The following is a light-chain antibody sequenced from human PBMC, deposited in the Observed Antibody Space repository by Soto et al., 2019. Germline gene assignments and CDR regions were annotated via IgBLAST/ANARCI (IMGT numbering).Light chain of an antibody. CDR2: AAS. CDR1: QGVTTD. V-gene: IGKV1-6*01. CDR3: LQYYTFPLT. Sequence: IQMTQSPSSLSSSVGDRVTITCRASQGVTTDLGWYQQKPGKAPKLLISAASSLQGGVPSRFSGSGSGTDFTLTITSLQPEDSATYYCLQYYTFPLTFGGGTKVQIK. J-gene: IGKJ4*01.